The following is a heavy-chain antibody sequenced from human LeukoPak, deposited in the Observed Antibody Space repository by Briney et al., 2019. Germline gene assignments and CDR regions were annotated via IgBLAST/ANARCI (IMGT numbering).Heavy chain of an antibody. CDR2: ISGSGGST. D-gene: IGHD2-8*01. V-gene: IGHV3-23*01. CDR1: GFTFSSYA. CDR3: AKGAYCTNGVCSSYAFDI. Sequence: PGGSLRLSCAASGFTFSSYAMSWVRQAPGKGLEWVSAISGSGGSTYYADSVKGRFTISRDNSKNTLYLQMNSLRAEDTAVYYCAKGAYCTNGVCSSYAFDIWGQGTMVTVSS. J-gene: IGHJ3*02.